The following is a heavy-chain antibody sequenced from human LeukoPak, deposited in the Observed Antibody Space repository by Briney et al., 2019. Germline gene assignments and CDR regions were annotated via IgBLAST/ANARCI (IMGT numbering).Heavy chain of an antibody. CDR2: ISSSSTPI. CDR1: GFTFSSYS. V-gene: IGHV3-48*01. CDR3: AKITIFGVAVIDY. D-gene: IGHD3-3*01. Sequence: GGSLRLSCAASGFTFSSYSMNWVRQAPGKGLEWVSYISSSSTPIYYSDSVRGRFTISRDNAKNSLYLQMNSLRAEDTAVYYCAKITIFGVAVIDYWGQGTLVTVSS. J-gene: IGHJ4*02.